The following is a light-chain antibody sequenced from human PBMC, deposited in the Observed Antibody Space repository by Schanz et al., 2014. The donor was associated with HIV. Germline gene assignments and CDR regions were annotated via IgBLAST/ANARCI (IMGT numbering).Light chain of an antibody. CDR3: SSLSTSGAPV. V-gene: IGLV2-11*01. CDR2: DVT. Sequence: QSALTQPRSVSGSPGQSVAISCTGTSSDVGGYNYVSWYQQHPGKAPKLMIYDVTKRPSGVPDRFSGSKSGNTASLTISGLQAEDEADYYCSSLSTSGAPVFGTGTKVDRP. CDR1: SSDVGGYNY. J-gene: IGLJ1*01.